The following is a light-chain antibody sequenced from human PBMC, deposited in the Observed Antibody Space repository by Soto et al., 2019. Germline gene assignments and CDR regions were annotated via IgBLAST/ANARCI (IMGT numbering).Light chain of an antibody. Sequence: DCHLTQSPSTLSAVVGDSVTIACRASQSITRLLAWYQQKPGKAPKLLISTASRLQPGVPSRFSANGSETDFTLSISSLQPDDFATYYCQQYITYQWTFGQGTKVE. V-gene: IGKV1-5*03. CDR3: QQYITYQWT. CDR1: QSITRL. J-gene: IGKJ1*01. CDR2: TAS.